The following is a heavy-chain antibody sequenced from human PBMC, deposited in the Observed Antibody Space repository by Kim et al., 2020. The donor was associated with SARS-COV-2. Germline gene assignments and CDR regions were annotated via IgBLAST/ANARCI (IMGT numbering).Heavy chain of an antibody. J-gene: IGHJ4*02. CDR1: GASISSRDYY. CDR2: MSYIGSL. V-gene: IGHV4-31*03. CDR3: ARVIPALTYSEFYFDF. Sequence: SETLSLTCTVSGASISSRDYYWSWIRHHSGKGLELMGYMSYIGSLFYSLSLESRLTMSLDTSKNQFSLDLRSVTAAVTAVYYFARVIPALTYSEFYFDFWGQGAVVTVSS. D-gene: IGHD2-21*01.